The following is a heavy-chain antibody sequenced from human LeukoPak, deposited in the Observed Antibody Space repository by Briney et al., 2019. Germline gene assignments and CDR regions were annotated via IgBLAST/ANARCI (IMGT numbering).Heavy chain of an antibody. CDR1: GFTFSSYS. D-gene: IGHD3-9*01. CDR3: ARSYYDILTGDHDDY. V-gene: IGHV3-21*01. CDR2: ISSSSSYI. Sequence: GGSLRLSCAASGFTFSSYSMNWVRQAPGKGLEWVSSISSSSSYIYYADSVKGRFTISRDNAKNSLYLQMNSLRAEDTAAYYCARSYYDILTGDHDDYWGQGTLVTVSS. J-gene: IGHJ4*02.